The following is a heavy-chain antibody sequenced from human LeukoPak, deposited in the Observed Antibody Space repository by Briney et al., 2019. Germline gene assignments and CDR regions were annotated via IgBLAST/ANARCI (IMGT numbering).Heavy chain of an antibody. J-gene: IGHJ4*02. CDR3: ARGAAYCGGDCYDY. CDR1: AGTFSSYA. CDR2: IIPIFGTA. Sequence: SVKVSCKASAGTFSSYAISWVRQAPGQGLEWMGGIIPIFGTANYAQKFQGRVTITADESTSTAYMELSSLRSEDTAVYYCARGAAYCGGDCYDYWGQGTLVTVSS. V-gene: IGHV1-69*13. D-gene: IGHD2-21*01.